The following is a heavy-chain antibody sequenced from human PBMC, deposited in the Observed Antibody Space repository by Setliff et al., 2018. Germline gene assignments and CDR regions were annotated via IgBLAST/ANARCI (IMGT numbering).Heavy chain of an antibody. V-gene: IGHV4-61*09. D-gene: IGHD6-19*01. J-gene: IGHJ2*01. CDR3: ARSRTIAVKGGVFAV. CDR1: DDSISSRHYY. Sequence: SETLSLTCTVSDDSISSRHYYWSWIRQPAGKGLEWLGQIYTSWSTNYNPSLKGRATLSIDASKNQFSLELHSVTAADTAVYYCARSRTIAVKGGVFAVWGRGTLVTVSS. CDR2: IYTSWST.